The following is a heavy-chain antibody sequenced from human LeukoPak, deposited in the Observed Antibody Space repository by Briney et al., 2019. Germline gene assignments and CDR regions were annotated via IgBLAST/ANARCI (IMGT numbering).Heavy chain of an antibody. CDR2: IYDGVPT. V-gene: IGHV4-4*09. D-gene: IGHD6-19*01. Sequence: SETLSLICTTSGLPISRFFWNWVRQPPGKGLEWIGNIYDGVPTFFNPSLKSRVTISVDTSKGQFSLQLASVTAADTAVYYCVQTTGWPGLDYWGQGILVTVSS. CDR1: GLPISRFF. J-gene: IGHJ4*02. CDR3: VQTTGWPGLDY.